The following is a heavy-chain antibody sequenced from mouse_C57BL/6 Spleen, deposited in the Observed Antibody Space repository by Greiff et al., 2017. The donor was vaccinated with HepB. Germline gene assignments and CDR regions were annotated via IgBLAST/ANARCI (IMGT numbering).Heavy chain of an antibody. D-gene: IGHD2-2*01. CDR2: INPGSGGT. CDR3: ARNGYDGGAY. CDR1: GYAFTNYL. Sequence: VQVVESGAELVRPGTSVKVSCKASGYAFTNYLIEWVKQRPGQGLEWIGVINPGSGGTNYNEKFKGKATLTADKSSSTAYMQLSSLTSEDSAVYFCARNGYDGGAYWGQGTLVTVAA. J-gene: IGHJ3*01. V-gene: IGHV1-54*01.